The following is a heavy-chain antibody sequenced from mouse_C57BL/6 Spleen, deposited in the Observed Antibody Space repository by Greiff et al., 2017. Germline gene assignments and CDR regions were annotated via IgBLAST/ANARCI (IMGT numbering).Heavy chain of an antibody. CDR2: ISSGSSTI. CDR3: AREVDDYDEGWYFDV. CDR1: GFTFSDYG. V-gene: IGHV5-17*01. Sequence: EVKLVESGGGLVKPGGSLKLSCAASGFTFSDYGMHWVRQAPEKGLEWVAYISSGSSTIYYADTVKGRFTISRDNAKNTLFLQMTSLRSEDTAMYYCAREVDDYDEGWYFDVWGTGTTVTVSS. J-gene: IGHJ1*03. D-gene: IGHD2-4*01.